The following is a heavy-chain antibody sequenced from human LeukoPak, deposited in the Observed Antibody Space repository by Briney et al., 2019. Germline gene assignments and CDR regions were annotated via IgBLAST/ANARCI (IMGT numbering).Heavy chain of an antibody. CDR2: INHSGST. CDR1: GGSFSGYY. D-gene: IGHD6-13*01. V-gene: IGHV4-34*01. CDR3: ARHGISSFDY. J-gene: IGHJ4*02. Sequence: SETLSLTCAVYGGSFSGYYWSWIRQPPGKGLEWIGEINHSGSTNYNPSLKSRVTISVDTSKNQFSLKLSSVTAADTAVYYCARHGISSFDYWGQGTLVTVSS.